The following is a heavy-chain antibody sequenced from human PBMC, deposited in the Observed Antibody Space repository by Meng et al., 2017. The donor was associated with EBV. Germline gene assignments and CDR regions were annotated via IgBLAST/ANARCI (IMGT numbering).Heavy chain of an antibody. J-gene: IGHJ4*01. V-gene: IGHV3-30*02. Sequence: QQVVMGGCVGKRWWRLGLAWPSYGVPLNMYAMNWVRRAPSKELEWVSCILNDGGDEQYTDSVKGRFTISRDNSKNMLLLQMNSLRAEDTAIYYCAKGTGVGGYRPFDVWGHGTLVTVSS. CDR1: GVPLNMYA. CDR2: ILNDGGDE. D-gene: IGHD5-18*01. CDR3: AKGTGVGGYRPFDV.